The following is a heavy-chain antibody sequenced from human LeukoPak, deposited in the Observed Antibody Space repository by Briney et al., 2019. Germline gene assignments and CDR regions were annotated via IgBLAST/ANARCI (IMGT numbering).Heavy chain of an antibody. CDR2: IIPIFGTA. Sequence: GASVKVSCKASGGTFSSYAISWVRQAPGQGLEWMGGIIPIFGTANYAQKFQGRVTITTDESTSTAYMELSSLRSEDTAVYYCANSRDFYHWFDPWGQGTLVTVSS. CDR1: GGTFSSYA. V-gene: IGHV1-69*05. J-gene: IGHJ5*02. CDR3: ANSRDFYHWFDP. D-gene: IGHD3-3*01.